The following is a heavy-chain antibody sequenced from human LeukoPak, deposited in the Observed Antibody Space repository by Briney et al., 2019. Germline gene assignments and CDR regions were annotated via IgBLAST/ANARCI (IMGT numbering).Heavy chain of an antibody. CDR1: GLPIADFA. Sequence: PGGSLRLSCVASGLPIADFAMHWVRQAPGKGLEWVSLISGDSVSTFYADSVKGRFSISRDNSKNSLSLEMNSQRTEDTAMYYCARESGTFDYWGQGTLVAVSS. CDR3: ARESGTFDY. J-gene: IGHJ4*02. CDR2: ISGDSVST. D-gene: IGHD1-1*01. V-gene: IGHV3-43*02.